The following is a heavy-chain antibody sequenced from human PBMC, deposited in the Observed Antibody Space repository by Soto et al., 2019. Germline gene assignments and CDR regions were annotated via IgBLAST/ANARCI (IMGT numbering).Heavy chain of an antibody. CDR1: GGSISSYY. J-gene: IGHJ6*02. CDR3: AKGYDSSDYYYGMDV. D-gene: IGHD3-22*01. CDR2: IYYSGST. V-gene: IGHV4-59*08. Sequence: SETLSLTCTVSGGSISSYYWSWIRQPPGKGLEWIGYIYYSGSTNYNPSLKSRVTISVDTSKNQFSLKLSSVTAADTAVYYCAKGYDSSDYYYGMDVWGQGTTVTVSS.